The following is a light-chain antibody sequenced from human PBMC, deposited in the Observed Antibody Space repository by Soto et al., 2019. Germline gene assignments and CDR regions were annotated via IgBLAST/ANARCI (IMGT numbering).Light chain of an antibody. CDR2: SNN. V-gene: IGLV1-47*02. CDR1: TSNIGSNF. Sequence: QSALTQPPSASGTPGQRVTISCSGSTSNIGSNFVYWYQQLPGTAPKLLIYSNNQWPSGVPDRFSGSKSGTSASLAISGLRSEDEADYYCAAWDDSLSGPVFGGGTKLTVL. CDR3: AAWDDSLSGPV. J-gene: IGLJ3*02.